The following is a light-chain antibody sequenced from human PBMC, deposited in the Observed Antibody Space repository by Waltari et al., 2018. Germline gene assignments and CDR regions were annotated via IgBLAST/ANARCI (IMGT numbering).Light chain of an antibody. Sequence: EIVLTHAPGTLSLSPGERDTLSRRASQSVRGSLAWYQQKAGQAPRLLIYGASSRATGIPDRFSGSWSGTDFSLTISRLEPEDFAVYYCQHYVRLPATFGQGTKVEI. CDR3: QHYVRLPAT. CDR2: GAS. J-gene: IGKJ1*01. V-gene: IGKV3-20*01. CDR1: QSVRGS.